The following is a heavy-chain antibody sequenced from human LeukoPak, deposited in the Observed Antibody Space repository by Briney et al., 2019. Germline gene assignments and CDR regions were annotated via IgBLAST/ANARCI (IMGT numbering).Heavy chain of an antibody. V-gene: IGHV3-49*04. CDR3: TAGLVFDY. Sequence: GGSLRLSCAASGFTLSTAWMNWVRQAPGKGLEWVGFIRSKAYGGTTEYAASVKGRFTISRDDSKSIAYLQMNSLKTEDTAVYYCTAGLVFDYWGQGTLVTVFS. J-gene: IGHJ4*02. D-gene: IGHD1-14*01. CDR2: IRSKAYGGTT. CDR1: GFTLSTAW.